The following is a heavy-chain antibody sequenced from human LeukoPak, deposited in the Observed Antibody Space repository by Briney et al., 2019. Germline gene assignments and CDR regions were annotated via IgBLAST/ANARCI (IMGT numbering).Heavy chain of an antibody. Sequence: PSETLSLTCTVSGGSISSGSFYWSWIRQPAGKGLEWIGRIYPSGSTNYNPSLKSRVTISVDTSKNQFSLKLSSVTAADTAVYYCARGVVVVRPYYYYYMDVWGKGTTVTVSS. V-gene: IGHV4-61*02. CDR1: GGSISSGSFY. D-gene: IGHD3-22*01. J-gene: IGHJ6*03. CDR2: IYPSGST. CDR3: ARGVVVVRPYYYYYMDV.